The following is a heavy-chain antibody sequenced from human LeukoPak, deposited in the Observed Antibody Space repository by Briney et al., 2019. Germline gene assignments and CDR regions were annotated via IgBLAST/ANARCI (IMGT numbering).Heavy chain of an antibody. CDR3: ARGIGFSAHKRFDP. Sequence: GASVKVSCKASGYTFTSYDINWVRQATGQGLEWMGWMNPNSGNTGYAQKFQGRVTITRNTSISTAYMELSSLRSEDTAVYYCARGIGFSAHKRFDPWGQGTLVTVSS. V-gene: IGHV1-8*03. D-gene: IGHD3-10*01. J-gene: IGHJ5*02. CDR2: MNPNSGNT. CDR1: GYTFTSYD.